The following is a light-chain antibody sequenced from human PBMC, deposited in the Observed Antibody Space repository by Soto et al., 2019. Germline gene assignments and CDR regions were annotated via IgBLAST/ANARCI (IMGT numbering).Light chain of an antibody. CDR1: NIGSKS. V-gene: IGLV3-9*01. CDR3: QVWDSTTVV. CDR2: RDN. J-gene: IGLJ2*01. Sequence: SYELTQPLSVSVALGQTASITCGGNNIGSKSVHWYQQKPGQAPVLVIYRDNNRPSGIPERFSGSNSGNTATLTISRPHAGDEADYYCQVWDSTTVVFGGGTQLTVL.